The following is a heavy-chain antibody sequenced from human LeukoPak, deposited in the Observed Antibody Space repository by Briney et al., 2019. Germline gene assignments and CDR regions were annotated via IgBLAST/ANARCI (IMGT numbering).Heavy chain of an antibody. Sequence: KASETLSLTCTVSGYSITTGYYWAWIRQPPGKGPEWIGSMYHNSGATFYSPSLKSRVTISVDTSKNQLSLKLSSVTAADTAVYYCARDRYGDFWSGYYGPGTGFDYWGQGTLVTVSS. J-gene: IGHJ4*02. CDR3: ARDRYGDFWSGYYGPGTGFDY. D-gene: IGHD3-3*01. CDR2: MYHNSGAT. V-gene: IGHV4-38-2*02. CDR1: GYSITTGYY.